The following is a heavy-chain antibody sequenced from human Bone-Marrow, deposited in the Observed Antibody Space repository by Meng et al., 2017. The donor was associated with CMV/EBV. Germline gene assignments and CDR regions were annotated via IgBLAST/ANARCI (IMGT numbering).Heavy chain of an antibody. V-gene: IGHV1-8*01. D-gene: IGHD3-16*01. CDR2: MNPKSGNT. CDR3: ARARGPNY. J-gene: IGHJ4*02. Sequence: ASVKVSCKASGYTFTNYDINWVRQATGQGLEWMGWMNPKSGNTGYTQNFQGRVTMTWSTSVSTASMELSSLRSEDTAVYYCARARGPNYWGQGTLVTVSS. CDR1: GYTFTNYD.